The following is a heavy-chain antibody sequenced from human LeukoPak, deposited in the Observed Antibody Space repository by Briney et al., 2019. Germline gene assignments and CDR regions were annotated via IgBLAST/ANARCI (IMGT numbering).Heavy chain of an antibody. V-gene: IGHV5-51*01. CDR1: GYSFTSYL. D-gene: IGHD3-22*01. Sequence: GESLKISCKGSGYSFTSYLIGWVRQLPGKGLEWMGIIYPGDSDTRYSPSLQGQVTISADKSISTAYLQWSSLKASDTAMYYCARLYEGFYYDSSGEFDYWGQGTLVTVSS. CDR3: ARLYEGFYYDSSGEFDY. J-gene: IGHJ4*02. CDR2: IYPGDSDT.